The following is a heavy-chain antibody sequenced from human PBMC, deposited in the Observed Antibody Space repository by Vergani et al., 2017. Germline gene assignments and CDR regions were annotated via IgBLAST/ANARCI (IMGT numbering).Heavy chain of an antibody. CDR1: GYFISSGFY. Sequence: QVQLQESGPGLVKPSETLSLTCAVSGYFISSGFYWGWLRQPPGKGLEWIASIYHSGSTYYNPSLKSRVSISKDTSKNQFSLKLSSVTAADTAVYYCARSDSNYVFFDYWGQGTLVTVSS. CDR2: IYHSGST. J-gene: IGHJ4*02. D-gene: IGHD4-11*01. CDR3: ARSDSNYVFFDY. V-gene: IGHV4-38-2*01.